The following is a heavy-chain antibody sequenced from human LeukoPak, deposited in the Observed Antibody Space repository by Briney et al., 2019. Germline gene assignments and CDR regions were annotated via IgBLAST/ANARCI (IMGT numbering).Heavy chain of an antibody. J-gene: IGHJ6*02. CDR1: GFTFSSYA. CDR3: ARGGYSSSWHRNYYYGMDV. V-gene: IGHV3-30-3*01. Sequence: GRSLRLSCAASGFTFSSYAMHWVRQAPGKGLEWVAVISYDGSNKYYADSVKGRFTISRDNSKNTLYLQMNSLRAEDTAVYYCARGGYSSSWHRNYYYGMDVWGQGTTVTVSS. CDR2: ISYDGSNK. D-gene: IGHD6-13*01.